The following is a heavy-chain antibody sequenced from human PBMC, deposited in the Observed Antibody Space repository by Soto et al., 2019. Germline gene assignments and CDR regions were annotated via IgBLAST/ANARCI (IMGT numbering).Heavy chain of an antibody. V-gene: IGHV3-66*01. CDR3: SSGYPYRTRPRLPEAPVGYGMDV. J-gene: IGHJ6*02. CDR1: GFTVSSNY. CDR2: IYSGGST. Sequence: PGGSLRLSCAASGFTVSSNYMSWVRQAPGKGLEWVSVIYSGGSTYYADSVKGRFTISRDNSKNTLYLQMNSLRAEDTAVYYCSSGYPYRTRPRLPEAPVGYGMDVWGQGTTVTVSS. D-gene: IGHD3-22*01.